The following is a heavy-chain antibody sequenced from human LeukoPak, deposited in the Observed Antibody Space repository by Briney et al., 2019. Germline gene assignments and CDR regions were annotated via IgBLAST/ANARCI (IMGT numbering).Heavy chain of an antibody. D-gene: IGHD3-22*01. CDR3: AKVGAYYYDSSGYYDY. J-gene: IGHJ4*02. V-gene: IGHV3-30*18. Sequence: SGGSLRLSCAASGFTFDNYVMAWFRQAPGKGLEWVAVISYDGSNKYYADSVKGRFTISRDNSKNTLYLQMNSLRAEDTAVYYCAKVGAYYYDSSGYYDYWGQGTLVTVSS. CDR2: ISYDGSNK. CDR1: GFTFDNYV.